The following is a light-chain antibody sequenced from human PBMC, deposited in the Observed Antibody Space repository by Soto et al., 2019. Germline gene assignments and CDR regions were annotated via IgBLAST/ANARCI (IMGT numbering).Light chain of an antibody. CDR1: SSNIGNHY. Sequence: QSALTQPPSVSAAPGQKVTISCSGSSSNIGNHYVSWYQQLPGTAPKLLMYENNKRPSGIPDRYSGSKSGTPATLGITGLQTGDEADYYCGTWDRSLSGGLDVFGTGTKVTVL. J-gene: IGLJ1*01. CDR3: GTWDRSLSGGLDV. V-gene: IGLV1-51*02. CDR2: ENN.